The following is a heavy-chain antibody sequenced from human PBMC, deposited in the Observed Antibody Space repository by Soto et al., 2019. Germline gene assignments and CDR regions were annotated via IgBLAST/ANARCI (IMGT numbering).Heavy chain of an antibody. CDR3: ARDPPDDSSGYYSILTDS. Sequence: GGSLRLSCAASGFTFSSYGMHWVRQAPGKGLEWVAVMWSEGGNKHYADSVKGRFTISRDNSKNTLYLQMNSLRAEDTAVYYCARDPPDDSSGYYSILTDSWGQGTLVTVSS. D-gene: IGHD3-22*01. CDR1: GFTFSSYG. J-gene: IGHJ4*02. CDR2: MWSEGGNK. V-gene: IGHV3-33*01.